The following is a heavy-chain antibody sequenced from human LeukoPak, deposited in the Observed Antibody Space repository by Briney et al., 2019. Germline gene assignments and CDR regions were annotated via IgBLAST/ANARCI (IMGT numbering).Heavy chain of an antibody. V-gene: IGHV3-30*02. J-gene: IGHJ4*02. CDR2: IRYDGSNK. CDR1: GFTFSSYG. CDR3: AKVDVGPPTYYYDSSGYYSLGY. D-gene: IGHD3-22*01. Sequence: QAGGSLRLSCAASGFTFSSYGMHWVRQAPGKGLEWVAFIRYDGSNKYYADSVKGRFTISRDNSKNTLYLQMNSLRAEDTAVYYCAKVDVGPPTYYYDSSGYYSLGYWGQGTLVTVSS.